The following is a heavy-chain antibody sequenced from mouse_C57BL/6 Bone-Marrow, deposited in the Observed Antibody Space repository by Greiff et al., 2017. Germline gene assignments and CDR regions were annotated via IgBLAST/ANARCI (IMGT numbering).Heavy chain of an antibody. V-gene: IGHV1-50*01. D-gene: IGHD1-1*01. J-gene: IGHJ2*01. CDR3: ARDGYYGSSYYCDY. CDR1: GYTFTSYW. CDR2: IDPSDSYT. Sequence: QVQLQQPGAELVKPGASVKLSCKASGYTFTSYWMQWVKQRPGQGLEWIGEIDPSDSYTNYNQKFTGKATLTVDTSSSTAYMQLSSLTSEDSAVYYCARDGYYGSSYYCDYWGQGTTLTVSS.